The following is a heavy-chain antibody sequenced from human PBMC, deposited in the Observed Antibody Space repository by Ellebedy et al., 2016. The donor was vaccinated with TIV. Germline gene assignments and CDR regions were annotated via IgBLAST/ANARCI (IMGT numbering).Heavy chain of an antibody. V-gene: IGHV1-18*01. J-gene: IGHJ4*02. D-gene: IGHD5-18*01. Sequence: AASVKVSCKASGYTSTSYGISWVRQAPGQGLEWMGWSSPWNGDTNYAQNFRGRVTMTTDRSTTTAYMELVSLRSDDPAVYYCAGHGDRAMTHWGQGTLVTVSS. CDR2: SSPWNGDT. CDR1: GYTSTSYG. CDR3: AGHGDRAMTH.